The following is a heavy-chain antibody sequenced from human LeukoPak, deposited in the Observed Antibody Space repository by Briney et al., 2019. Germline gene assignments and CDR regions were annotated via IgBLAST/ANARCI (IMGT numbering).Heavy chain of an antibody. J-gene: IGHJ4*02. CDR3: ARTYCAEDCSIRYFDY. CDR1: GYTFTGYY. CDR2: INPNSGGT. Sequence: ASVKVSCKASGYTFTGYYMHWVRQAPGQGLEWMGWINPNSGGTNYAQKFQGRVTMTRDTSISTAYMELSRLRSDDTAVYYCARTYCAEDCSIRYFDYWGQGTLVTVSS. V-gene: IGHV1-2*02. D-gene: IGHD2-21*02.